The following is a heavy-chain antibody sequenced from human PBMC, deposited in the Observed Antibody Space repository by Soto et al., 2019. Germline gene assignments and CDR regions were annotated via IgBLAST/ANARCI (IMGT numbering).Heavy chain of an antibody. CDR3: ARGGRGYSYGTPAYGMDV. CDR2: INHSGST. D-gene: IGHD5-18*01. V-gene: IGHV4-34*01. J-gene: IGHJ6*02. Sequence: SETLSLTCAVYGGSFSGYCWSWIRQPPGKGLEWIGEINHSGSTNYNPSLKSRVTISVDTSKNQFSLKLSSVTAADTAVYYCARGGRGYSYGTPAYGMDVWGQGTTVTVSS. CDR1: GGSFSGYC.